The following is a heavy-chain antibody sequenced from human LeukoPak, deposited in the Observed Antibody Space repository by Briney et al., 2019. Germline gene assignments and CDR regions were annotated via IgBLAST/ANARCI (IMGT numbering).Heavy chain of an antibody. V-gene: IGHV4-59*01. CDR2: IYYSGST. Sequence: SETLSLTCTVSGGSISSYYWSWIRQPPGKGLEWIGYIYYSGSTNYSPSLKSRVTISVDTSKNQFSLKLSSVTAADTAVYYCARDRTYDILTGYYIGAFDIWGQGTMVTVSS. CDR1: GGSISSYY. J-gene: IGHJ3*02. D-gene: IGHD3-9*01. CDR3: ARDRTYDILTGYYIGAFDI.